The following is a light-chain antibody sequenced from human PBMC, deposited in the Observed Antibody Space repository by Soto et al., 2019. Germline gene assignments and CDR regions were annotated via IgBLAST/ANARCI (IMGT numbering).Light chain of an antibody. CDR3: GTWDSSLSAVV. J-gene: IGLJ2*01. Sequence: QSVLTQPPSVSAAPGQKVTISCSGSSSNIGNNYVSWYQQVPGTAPKLLIYDNNKRPSGIPGRFSGSKSGTSATLGITGLQTGDEADYYCGTWDSSLSAVVFGGGTKVTVL. CDR1: SSNIGNNY. V-gene: IGLV1-51*01. CDR2: DNN.